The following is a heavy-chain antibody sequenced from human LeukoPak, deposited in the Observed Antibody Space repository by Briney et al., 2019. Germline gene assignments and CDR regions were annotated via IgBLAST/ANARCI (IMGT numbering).Heavy chain of an antibody. CDR3: ARDRSSWRYYFDY. CDR1: GGSISSSSYY. CDR2: IYYSGST. V-gene: IGHV4-39*07. J-gene: IGHJ4*02. D-gene: IGHD6-13*01. Sequence: SETLSLTCTVSGGSISSSSYYWGWIRQPPGKGLEWIGSIYYSGSTYYNPSLKSRVTISVDTSKNQFSLKLSSVTAADTAVYYCARDRSSWRYYFDYWGQGTLVTVSS.